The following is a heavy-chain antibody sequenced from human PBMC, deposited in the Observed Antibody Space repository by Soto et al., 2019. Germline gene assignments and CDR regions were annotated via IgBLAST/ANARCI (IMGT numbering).Heavy chain of an antibody. Sequence: SLRLSCAVSGFTVSSNYMTWVRQAPGKGPEWVSIINGGGSTYYADSVKGRFTISRDISKNTLYLQMNSLRAEDTAVYYCAKNGVGYYGSGSYYNGDYYYGMDVWGQGTTVTVSS. V-gene: IGHV3-66*01. CDR3: AKNGVGYYGSGSYYNGDYYYGMDV. CDR1: GFTVSSNY. D-gene: IGHD3-10*01. CDR2: INGGGST. J-gene: IGHJ6*02.